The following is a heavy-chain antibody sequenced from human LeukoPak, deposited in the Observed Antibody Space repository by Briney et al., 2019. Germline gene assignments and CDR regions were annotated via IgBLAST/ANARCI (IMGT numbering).Heavy chain of an antibody. D-gene: IGHD3-10*01. CDR2: IYSGGST. V-gene: IGHV3-66*01. J-gene: IGHJ4*02. CDR1: GFTVSSNY. CDR3: VRDVGSGSHAFDY. Sequence: PGGSLRLSCAASGFTVSSNYMSWVRQAPGKGLEWVSVIYSGGSTYYAESVKGRFTISRDNSKNTLYLQMNSLRAEDTAVYYCVRDVGSGSHAFDYWGQGTLVTVSS.